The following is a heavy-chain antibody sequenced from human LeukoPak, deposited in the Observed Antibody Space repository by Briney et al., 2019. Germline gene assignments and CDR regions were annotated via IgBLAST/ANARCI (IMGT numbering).Heavy chain of an antibody. CDR3: ARDGCYSSGCRQTTYYFDY. V-gene: IGHV3-48*03. Sequence: GGPLRLSFAASGLPFSSFEMTWFGRAPGKGLGGVSYFSRSGSTIYYADSVKGRFTISRDNAKNSLYLQMNSLRAEDTAVYYCARDGCYSSGCRQTTYYFDYWGQGTLVTVSS. CDR2: FSRSGSTI. CDR1: GLPFSSFE. J-gene: IGHJ4*02. D-gene: IGHD6-19*01.